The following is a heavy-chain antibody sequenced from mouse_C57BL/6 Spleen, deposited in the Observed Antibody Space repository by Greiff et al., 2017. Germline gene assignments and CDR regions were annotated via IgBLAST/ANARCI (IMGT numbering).Heavy chain of an antibody. J-gene: IGHJ3*01. CDR3: ATGSSYGFAY. Sequence: VQLQQSGAELVKPGASVKLSCTASGFNITDYYMHWVKQRTEQGLEWIGRFDPEDGETKYAPKFQGKATITADTSSNTAYLQLSSLTSEDTAVYYCATGSSYGFAYWGQGTLVTVSA. V-gene: IGHV14-2*01. D-gene: IGHD1-1*01. CDR2: FDPEDGET. CDR1: GFNITDYY.